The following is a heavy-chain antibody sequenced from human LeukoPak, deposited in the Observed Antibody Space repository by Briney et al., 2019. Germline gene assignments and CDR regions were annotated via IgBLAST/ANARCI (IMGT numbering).Heavy chain of an antibody. D-gene: IGHD5-18*01. CDR3: ARDLSVDTAMDY. V-gene: IGHV1-2*02. CDR2: INPNSGGT. J-gene: IGHJ4*02. Sequence: GASVKVSCKTSGYTFTGYYIQWVRQAPGQGLEWMGWINPNSGGTNYAQKFQGRVTMTRDTSISTAYMELSRLRSDDTAVYYCARDLSVDTAMDYWGQGTLVTVSS. CDR1: GYTFTGYY.